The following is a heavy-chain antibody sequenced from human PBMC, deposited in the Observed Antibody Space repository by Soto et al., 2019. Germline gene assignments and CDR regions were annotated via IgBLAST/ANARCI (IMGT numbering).Heavy chain of an antibody. J-gene: IGHJ4*02. CDR2: IHYSGTT. CDR1: GTSISSYY. D-gene: IGHD2-8*01. Sequence: SETLSLTCTVSGTSISSYYWSWIRQPPGKGLEWIANIHYSGTTNYNPSLASRVTLSVDTSKNQFSLKMTSVTAADRAMYFCARYNSYAIDYWGRGTLATVSS. CDR3: ARYNSYAIDY. V-gene: IGHV4-59*01.